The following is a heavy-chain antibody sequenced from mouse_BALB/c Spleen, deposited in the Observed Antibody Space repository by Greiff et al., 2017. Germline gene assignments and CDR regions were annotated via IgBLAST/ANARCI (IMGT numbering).Heavy chain of an antibody. CDR3: ARGVVATPLDY. V-gene: IGHV1-54*01. Sequence: QVQLQQSGAELVRPGTSVKVSCKASGYAFTNYLIEWVKQRPGQGLEWIGVISTYYGDASYNQKFKGKATMTVDKSSSTAYMELARLTSEDSAIYYCARGVVATPLDYWGQGTTLTVSS. J-gene: IGHJ2*01. CDR1: GYAFTNYL. D-gene: IGHD1-1*01. CDR2: ISTYYGDA.